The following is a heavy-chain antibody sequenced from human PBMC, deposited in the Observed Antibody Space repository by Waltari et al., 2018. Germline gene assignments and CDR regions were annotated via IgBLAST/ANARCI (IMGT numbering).Heavy chain of an antibody. Sequence: QVQLVESGGGVVQPGRSLRLSCAASGFTFSSYAMHWVRQAPGKGLEWVAVISYDGSNKYYADSVKGRFTISRDNSKNTLYLQMNSLRAEDTAVYYCAKDLGSGSSWYRVDYWGQGTLVTVSS. CDR2: ISYDGSNK. CDR1: GFTFSSYA. CDR3: AKDLGSGSSWYRVDY. J-gene: IGHJ4*02. D-gene: IGHD6-13*01. V-gene: IGHV3-30-3*01.